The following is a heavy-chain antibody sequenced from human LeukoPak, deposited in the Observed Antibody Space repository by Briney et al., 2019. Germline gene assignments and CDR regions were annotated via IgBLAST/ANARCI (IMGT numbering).Heavy chain of an antibody. J-gene: IGHJ4*02. Sequence: ASVKVSCKASGYTFTSYGISWVRQAPGQGLEWMGWTKANTGNTKYGQKFQGRVTMTTDTSTSTAYMELRSLRSDDTAVYYCARDSNYAPDYWGQGTLVTVSS. V-gene: IGHV1-18*01. CDR2: TKANTGNT. D-gene: IGHD1-7*01. CDR3: ARDSNYAPDY. CDR1: GYTFTSYG.